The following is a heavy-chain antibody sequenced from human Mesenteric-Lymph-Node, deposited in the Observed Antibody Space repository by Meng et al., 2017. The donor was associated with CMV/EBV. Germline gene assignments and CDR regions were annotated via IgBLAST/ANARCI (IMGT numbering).Heavy chain of an antibody. CDR3: ARDLDILTGNQTP. CDR2: MYYSGST. J-gene: IGHJ5*02. V-gene: IGHV4-59*12. CDR1: GGSISSYY. Sequence: SETLSLTCTVSGGSISSYYWSWIRQPPGKGLEWIGYMYYSGSTKYNPSLKSRVIISVDTSKNQFYLKLSSVTAADTAVYYCARDLDILTGNQTPWGQGTLVTVSS. D-gene: IGHD3-9*01.